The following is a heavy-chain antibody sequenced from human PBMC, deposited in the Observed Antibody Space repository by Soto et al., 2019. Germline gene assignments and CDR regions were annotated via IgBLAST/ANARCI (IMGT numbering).Heavy chain of an antibody. CDR1: GGSISNYY. CDR3: ARGVPMVRGVITPFDY. D-gene: IGHD3-10*01. V-gene: IGHV4-59*01. J-gene: IGHJ4*02. Sequence: SETLSLTCAVSGGSISNYYWSWIRQPPGKGLEWIGYIYDTGYTNYNPSLKSRVTISVDTSKNQFSLKLSSVTAADTAVYYCARGVPMVRGVITPFDYWGQGTLVTVSS. CDR2: IYDTGYT.